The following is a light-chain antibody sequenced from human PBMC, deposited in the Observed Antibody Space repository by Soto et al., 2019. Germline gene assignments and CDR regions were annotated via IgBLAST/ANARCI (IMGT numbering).Light chain of an antibody. CDR2: DAY. Sequence: DIQMTQSPSTLSASVGDRVTITCRASQTISSWLAWYQQLPGKAPKLLIYDAYTLETGVPSRFSGSGSGTDFTLTISSLQADDFATYYCQQYDSYSRTFGQGTKVEIK. CDR3: QQYDSYSRT. J-gene: IGKJ1*01. CDR1: QTISSW. V-gene: IGKV1-5*01.